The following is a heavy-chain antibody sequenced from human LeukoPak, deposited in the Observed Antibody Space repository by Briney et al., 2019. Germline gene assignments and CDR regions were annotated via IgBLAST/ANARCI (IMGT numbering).Heavy chain of an antibody. D-gene: IGHD5-12*01. Sequence: PGGSLRLSCAASRFTFSDYWMSWVRQAPGKGLEWVANIKQDGSEKYYVESVKGRFTISRDNAKTSLDLQMNSLRDEDTAVYYCARYSGYDFRDWGQGTLVTVSS. V-gene: IGHV3-7*04. CDR2: IKQDGSEK. CDR3: ARYSGYDFRD. J-gene: IGHJ4*02. CDR1: RFTFSDYW.